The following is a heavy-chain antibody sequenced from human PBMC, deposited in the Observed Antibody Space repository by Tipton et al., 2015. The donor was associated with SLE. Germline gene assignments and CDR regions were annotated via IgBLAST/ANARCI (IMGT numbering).Heavy chain of an antibody. J-gene: IGHJ4*02. CDR2: MNPNSGNT. V-gene: IGHV1-8*01. D-gene: IGHD2-15*01. CDR3: ARGCRKY. CDR1: GYTFTTYD. Sequence: QLVQSGAEMKKPGASVKVSCKASGYTFTTYDINWVRQATGQGLEWMGRMNPNSGNTAYAPKFQGRLIMTRNTSISTVYMELSNLRSEDTAVYFCARGCRKYWGQGTLVTVSS.